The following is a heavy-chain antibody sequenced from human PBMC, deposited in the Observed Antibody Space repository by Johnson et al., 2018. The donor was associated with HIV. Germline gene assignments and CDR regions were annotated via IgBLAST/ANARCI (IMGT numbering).Heavy chain of an antibody. CDR2: IKSKTHGETT. Sequence: VQLVESGGGLVKPGGSLRLSCAASGFIFSNAWMHWVRQAPGKGLEWVGRIKSKTHGETTDYAAPVKGSFSISRDDSKNTLYLQMNSRKSEDTAVYYCPTDQGDGGSYYNAFHIWCQGTTVTVSS. CDR3: PTDQGDGGSYYNAFHI. V-gene: IGHV3-15*01. J-gene: IGHJ3*02. D-gene: IGHD3-10*01. CDR1: GFIFSNAW.